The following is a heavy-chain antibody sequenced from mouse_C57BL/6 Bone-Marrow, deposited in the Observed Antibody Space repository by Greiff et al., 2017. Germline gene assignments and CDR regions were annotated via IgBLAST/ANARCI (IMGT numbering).Heavy chain of an antibody. V-gene: IGHV8-8*01. Sequence: QVTLKVSGPGILQPSQTLSLSCSFSGFSLSTFGMGVGWIRQPSGKGLEWLAHIWWGDDKYYKPALKSLLTISKDTSKNPVLLKIANVDTADTATYYCARIRYYGSYWYFDVWGTGTTVTVSS. J-gene: IGHJ1*03. CDR3: ARIRYYGSYWYFDV. CDR2: IWWGDDK. D-gene: IGHD1-1*01. CDR1: GFSLSTFGMG.